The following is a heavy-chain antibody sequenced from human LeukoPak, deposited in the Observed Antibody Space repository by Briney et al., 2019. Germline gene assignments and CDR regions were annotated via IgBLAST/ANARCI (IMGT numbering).Heavy chain of an antibody. Sequence: PGGSLRLSCAASGFTFSSYAMSWGRQAPGKGLEWVSAISGSGGSTYYADSVKGRFTISRDNSKNTLYLQINSLRAEDTAVYSCANNPCAVAGTSYYFDYWGQGTLVTVSS. D-gene: IGHD6-19*01. CDR2: ISGSGGST. CDR1: GFTFSSYA. V-gene: IGHV3-23*01. J-gene: IGHJ4*02. CDR3: ANNPCAVAGTSYYFDY.